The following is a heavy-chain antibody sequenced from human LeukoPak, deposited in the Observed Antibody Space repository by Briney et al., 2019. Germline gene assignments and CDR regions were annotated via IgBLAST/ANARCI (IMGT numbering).Heavy chain of an antibody. CDR3: ARGGLAYFDY. Sequence: ASVKVSCRASGGTFSSYAINWVRQATGQGLEWMGWMNPNSGNTGYAQKFQGRVTMTRNTSISTAYMELSSLRSEDTAVYYCARGGLAYFDYWGQGTLVTVSS. CDR2: MNPNSGNT. D-gene: IGHD6-19*01. V-gene: IGHV1-8*02. J-gene: IGHJ4*02. CDR1: GGTFSSYA.